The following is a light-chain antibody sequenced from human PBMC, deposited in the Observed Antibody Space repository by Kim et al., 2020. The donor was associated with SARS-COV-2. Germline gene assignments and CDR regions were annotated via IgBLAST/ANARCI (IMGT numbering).Light chain of an antibody. CDR1: ELGDKY. J-gene: IGLJ3*02. CDR3: QAWDRRTSTWV. CDR2: QDN. Sequence: PGQTASITCSGDELGDKYVCWYQQKPGQSPVLVIYQDNKWPSGIPGRFSGSNSGNTATLTISGTQARDEAVYYCQAWDRRTSTWVFGGGTQLTVL. V-gene: IGLV3-1*01.